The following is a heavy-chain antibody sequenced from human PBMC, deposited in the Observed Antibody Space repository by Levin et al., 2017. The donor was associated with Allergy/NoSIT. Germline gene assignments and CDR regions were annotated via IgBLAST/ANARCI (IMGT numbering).Heavy chain of an antibody. CDR3: ARAGGSYYGSGRYYGADV. J-gene: IGHJ6*02. Sequence: SETLSLTCTVSGDSIRSYYWSWIRQPAGKGLEWIGLIYSTGSTNYNPSLKSRVTMSVDTSKNQFSLNLNSVTAADTAVYYCARAGGSYYGSGRYYGADVWGQGTTVTVSS. D-gene: IGHD3-10*01. CDR1: GDSIRSYY. CDR2: IYSTGST. V-gene: IGHV4-4*07.